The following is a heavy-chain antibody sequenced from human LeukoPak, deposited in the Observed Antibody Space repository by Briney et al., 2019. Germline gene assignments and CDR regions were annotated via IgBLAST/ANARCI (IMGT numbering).Heavy chain of an antibody. V-gene: IGHV1-18*01. CDR2: ISADNGNT. CDR1: GYTFTSYG. D-gene: IGHD4-17*01. J-gene: IGHJ4*02. Sequence: GASVKVSCKASGYTFTSYGISWVRQAPGQGLEWMGWISADNGNTNYAQKLQGRVTMTTDTSTSTAYTELRSLRSDDTAVYYCARADYGDYTDYFDYWGQGTLVTVSS. CDR3: ARADYGDYTDYFDY.